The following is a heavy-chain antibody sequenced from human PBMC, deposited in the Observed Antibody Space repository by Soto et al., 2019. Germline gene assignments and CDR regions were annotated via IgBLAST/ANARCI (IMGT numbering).Heavy chain of an antibody. CDR3: ARGLHDYGDYGGVLSDY. J-gene: IGHJ4*02. D-gene: IGHD4-17*01. V-gene: IGHV4-30-4*01. CDR1: GGSISSGDYY. Sequence: QVQLQESGPGLVKPSQTLSLTCTVSGGSISSGDYYWSWIRQPPGKGLEWIGYIYYSGSTYYNPSLKRRVTISVDTSKNQFSLKLSSVTAADTAVYYCARGLHDYGDYGGVLSDYWGQGTLVTVSS. CDR2: IYYSGST.